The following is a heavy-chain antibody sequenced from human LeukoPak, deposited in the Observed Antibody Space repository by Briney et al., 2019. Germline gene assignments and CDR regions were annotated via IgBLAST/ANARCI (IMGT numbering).Heavy chain of an antibody. D-gene: IGHD6-13*01. CDR2: INHSGST. Sequence: SETLSLTCAVYGGSFSGYYWSWIRQPPGKGLEWIREINHSGSTNYNPSLKSRVTISVDTSKNQFSLKLSSVTAADTAVYYCARGSSSWSYWGQGTLVTVSS. J-gene: IGHJ4*02. V-gene: IGHV4-34*01. CDR1: GGSFSGYY. CDR3: ARGSSSWSY.